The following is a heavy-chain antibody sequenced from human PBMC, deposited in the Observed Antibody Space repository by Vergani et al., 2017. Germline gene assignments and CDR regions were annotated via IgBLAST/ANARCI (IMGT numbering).Heavy chain of an antibody. Sequence: QVQLVQSGAEVKKSGASVKVSCKASGYTFTGYYMHWVRQAPGQGLEWMGWINPNSGGTNYAQKFQGRVTITRDTSIRTAYMELSRLGSDDTAIYYCARGRDWGFDGFDIWGQGTMVTVSS. CDR2: INPNSGGT. CDR1: GYTFTGYY. D-gene: IGHD7-27*01. CDR3: ARGRDWGFDGFDI. J-gene: IGHJ3*02. V-gene: IGHV1-2*02.